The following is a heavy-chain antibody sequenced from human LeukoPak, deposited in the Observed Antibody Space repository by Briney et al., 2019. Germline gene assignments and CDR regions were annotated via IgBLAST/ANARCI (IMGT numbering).Heavy chain of an antibody. V-gene: IGHV4-39*01. CDR3: ARGGVTTGDDAFDI. CDR2: IYYSGST. D-gene: IGHD4-17*01. Sequence: PSETLSLTCTVSGGSISSSSYYWGWIRQPPGKGLEWIGSIYYSGSTYYHPSLKSRVTISVDTSKNQFSLKLSSVTAADTAVYYCARGGVTTGDDAFDIWGQGTMVTVSS. J-gene: IGHJ3*02. CDR1: GGSISSSSYY.